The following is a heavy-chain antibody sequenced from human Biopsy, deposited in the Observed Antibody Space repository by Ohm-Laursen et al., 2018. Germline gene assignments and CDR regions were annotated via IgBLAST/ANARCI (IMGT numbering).Heavy chain of an antibody. CDR1: GGSISSYY. V-gene: IGHV4-59*08. CDR2: IYYTGGT. D-gene: IGHD1-26*01. J-gene: IGHJ2*01. CDR3: ARHAPSYSGSYWRYFDL. Sequence: SDTLSLTCTVSGGSISSYYWSWIRQPPGKGLEWIGYIYYTGGTNYNPSLKSRVTISVDTSMNHLSLRLTFVTAAGTAVYYCARHAPSYSGSYWRYFDLWGRGTLVTVSS.